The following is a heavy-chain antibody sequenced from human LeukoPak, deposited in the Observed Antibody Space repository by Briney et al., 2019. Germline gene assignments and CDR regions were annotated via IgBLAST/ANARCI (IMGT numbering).Heavy chain of an antibody. Sequence: GGSLRLSCAASGFTFDDYAMHWVRQAPGKGLEWVSGISWNSGSIGYADSVKGRFTISRDNAKNSLYLQMNRLRAEDTALYYCAKGQAEYFQHWGQGTLVTVSS. CDR2: ISWNSGSI. CDR1: GFTFDDYA. J-gene: IGHJ1*01. V-gene: IGHV3-9*01. CDR3: AKGQAEYFQH.